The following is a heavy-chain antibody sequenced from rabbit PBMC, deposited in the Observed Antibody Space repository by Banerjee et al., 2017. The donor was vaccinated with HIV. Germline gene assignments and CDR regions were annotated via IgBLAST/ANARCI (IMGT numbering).Heavy chain of an antibody. V-gene: IGHV1S45*01. CDR3: ARSGDSGYGYAYDL. CDR1: GFDFSSRYW. J-gene: IGHJ4*01. CDR2: VNSGSSGNT. D-gene: IGHD6-1*01. Sequence: QEQLEESGGDLVQPEGSLTLTCTASGFDFSSRYWICWVRQAPGKGLEWIACVNSGSSGNTYYASWAKGRFTISKTSSTTVTLQMTSLTAADTATYFCARSGDSGYGYAYDLWGPGTLVTVS.